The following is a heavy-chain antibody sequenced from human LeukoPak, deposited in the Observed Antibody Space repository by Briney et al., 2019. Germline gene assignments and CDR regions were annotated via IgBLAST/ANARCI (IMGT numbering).Heavy chain of an antibody. Sequence: PGGSLRLSCAASGFXFSDYAISWVRQAPGKGLEWVSAISGSGGSTYYADSVKGRFTISRGNSKNTLYLQMKSLRADDTAVYYCAKDTRGYSYGPYLFDYGGQGTLVTVSS. CDR3: AKDTRGYSYGPYLFDY. V-gene: IGHV3-23*01. J-gene: IGHJ4*02. CDR1: GFXFSDYA. D-gene: IGHD5-18*01. CDR2: ISGSGGST.